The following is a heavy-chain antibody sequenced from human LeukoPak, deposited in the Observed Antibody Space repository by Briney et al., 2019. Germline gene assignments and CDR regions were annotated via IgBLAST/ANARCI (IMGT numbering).Heavy chain of an antibody. D-gene: IGHD5-12*01. J-gene: IGHJ4*02. Sequence: GESLRLSCAASGFTFSTYDMHWVRQATGKGLEWVSAIGTAGDTYYLGSVKGRFTISRENAKSSLYLQMNSLRAGDTAVYYCARGSGYVNTGEMDCWGQGTLVTVSS. CDR3: ARGSGYVNTGEMDC. CDR2: IGTAGDT. V-gene: IGHV3-13*04. CDR1: GFTFSTYD.